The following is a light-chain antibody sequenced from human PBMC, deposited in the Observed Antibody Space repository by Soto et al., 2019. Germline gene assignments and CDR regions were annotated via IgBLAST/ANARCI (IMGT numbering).Light chain of an antibody. Sequence: DIQMTQSTSTLSASVGDRVTITCRASQSISSWLAWYQQKPGRAPKLLIYAASRLQGGVPSRFSGSGSGTDFTLTFSSLQPEDSATYYCQQSYSTPRTFGQGTKVDI. J-gene: IGKJ1*01. CDR2: AAS. CDR1: QSISSW. CDR3: QQSYSTPRT. V-gene: IGKV1-39*01.